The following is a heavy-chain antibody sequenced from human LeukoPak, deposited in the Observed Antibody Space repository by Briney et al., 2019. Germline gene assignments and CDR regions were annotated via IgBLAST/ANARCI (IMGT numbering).Heavy chain of an antibody. CDR2: IYYSGST. CDR1: GGSISSYY. Sequence: RSSETLSLTCTVSGGSISSYYWSWIRQPPGKGLEWIGYIYYSGSTNYNPSLKSRVTISVDTSKNQFSLKLSSVTAADTAVYYCARVLGGDRRGWFDYWGQGTLATVSS. J-gene: IGHJ4*02. CDR3: ARVLGGDRRGWFDY. V-gene: IGHV4-59*01. D-gene: IGHD4-17*01.